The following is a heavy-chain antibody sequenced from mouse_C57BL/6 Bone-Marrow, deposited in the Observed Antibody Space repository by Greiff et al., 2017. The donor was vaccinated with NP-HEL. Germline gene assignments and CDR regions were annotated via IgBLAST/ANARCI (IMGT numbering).Heavy chain of an antibody. J-gene: IGHJ1*03. CDR3: ARDAGGDFDV. Sequence: EVNVVESGGGLVQSGRSLRLSCATSGFTFSDFYMEWVRQAPGKGLEWIAARRNKANDYTTEYSASVKGRFIVSRDTSQSILYLQMNALRAEDTAIYYCARDAGGDFDVWGTGTTVTVSS. CDR2: RRNKANDYTT. CDR1: GFTFSDFY. V-gene: IGHV7-1*01.